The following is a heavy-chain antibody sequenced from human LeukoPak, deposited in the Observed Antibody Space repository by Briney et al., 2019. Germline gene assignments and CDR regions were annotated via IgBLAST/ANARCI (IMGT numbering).Heavy chain of an antibody. Sequence: SETLSLTCAVYGGSFSGYYWSWIRQPPGKGLEWIGEINHSGSTNYNPSLKSRVTISVDTSKNQFSLKLSSVTAADTAVYYCARDRYYGSGSYYYYYGMDVWGQRTTVTVSS. CDR3: ARDRYYGSGSYYYYYGMDV. CDR2: INHSGST. V-gene: IGHV4-34*01. CDR1: GGSFSGYY. J-gene: IGHJ6*02. D-gene: IGHD3-10*01.